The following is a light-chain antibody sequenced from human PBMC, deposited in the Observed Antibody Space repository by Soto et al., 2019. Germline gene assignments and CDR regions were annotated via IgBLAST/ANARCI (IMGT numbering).Light chain of an antibody. V-gene: IGKV3-15*01. CDR3: QQYNNWPPEVT. J-gene: IGKJ5*01. Sequence: EIVMTQSPATLSVSPGERATLSCRASQSINSNLAWYQQKPGQAPRLLINGASTRATGIPARFSGSGSGTEFTLTISSLQSEDFAIYYCQQYNNWPPEVTFGQGTRLEI. CDR2: GAS. CDR1: QSINSN.